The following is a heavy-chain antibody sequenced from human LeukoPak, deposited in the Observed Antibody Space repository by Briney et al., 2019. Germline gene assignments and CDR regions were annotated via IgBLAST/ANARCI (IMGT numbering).Heavy chain of an antibody. CDR1: GYTFTGYY. J-gene: IGHJ5*02. CDR3: ARGYCSGGSCYSVENWFDP. Sequence: ASVKVSCKAAGYTFTGYYMFCVRQAPGQGLEWMGRINPNSGGTNYAQKFQGRVTMTRDTSISTAYMELSRLRSDDTAVYYCARGYCSGGSCYSVENWFDPWGQGTLVTVSS. V-gene: IGHV1-2*06. D-gene: IGHD2-15*01. CDR2: INPNSGGT.